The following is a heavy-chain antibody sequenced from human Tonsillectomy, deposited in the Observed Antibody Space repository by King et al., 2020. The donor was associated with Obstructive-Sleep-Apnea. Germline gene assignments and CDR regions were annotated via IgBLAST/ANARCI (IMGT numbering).Heavy chain of an antibody. V-gene: IGHV3-21*01. J-gene: IGHJ6*02. CDR3: VRDYSVVSGLDV. Sequence: VQLVESGGGLVKPGGSLRLSCVASGFTFSTYSINWVRQAPGTGLEWVSSISSSSSYIYYADSVKGRFTISRDNAKNSLYLQINSLRAEDTAVYYCVRDYSVVSGLDVWGQGTTVTVSS. D-gene: IGHD2-15*01. CDR2: ISSSSSYI. CDR1: GFTFSTYS.